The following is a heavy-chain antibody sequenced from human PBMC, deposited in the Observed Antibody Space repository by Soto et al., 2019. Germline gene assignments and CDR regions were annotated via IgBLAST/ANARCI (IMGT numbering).Heavy chain of an antibody. J-gene: IGHJ6*02. D-gene: IGHD3-10*01. V-gene: IGHV4-31*03. CDR3: ARDHRSLGDYYGIDV. CDR1: GDSISSTGFY. CDR2: IHYTGST. Sequence: SETLSLTCSVSGDSISSTGFYWSWIRQQPGKALEWIGYIHYTGSTSYNPSLKSRLAISLDASKNQFSLSLSSVTSADTAVYYCARDHRSLGDYYGIDVWGQGTTVTVSS.